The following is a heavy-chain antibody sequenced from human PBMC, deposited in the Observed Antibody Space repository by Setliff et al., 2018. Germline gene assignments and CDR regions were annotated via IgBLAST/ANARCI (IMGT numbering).Heavy chain of an antibody. Sequence: GSLRLSCEASGFTFSRYWMHWVRQAPGKGLVWVSHIHNDGTSTSYADSVKGRFTISRDNAKNTLYLQMNSLRAEDTAVYYCARDYGSGSYYNLYYYYYYYMDVWGKGTTVTVSS. CDR1: GFTFSRYW. V-gene: IGHV3-74*01. J-gene: IGHJ6*03. D-gene: IGHD3-10*01. CDR3: ARDYGSGSYYNLYYYYYYYMDV. CDR2: IHNDGTST.